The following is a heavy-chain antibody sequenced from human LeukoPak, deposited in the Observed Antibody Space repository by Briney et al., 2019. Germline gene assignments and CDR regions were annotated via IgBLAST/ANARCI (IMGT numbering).Heavy chain of an antibody. CDR3: ARDRTTVTTYYFDY. Sequence: EASVTVSCKASGYTFTSYGISWVRQAPGQGLEWMGWISAYNGNTNYAQKLQGRVTMTTDTSTSTAYMELRSLRSDDTAVYYCARDRTTVTTYYFDYWGQGTLVTVSS. CDR1: GYTFTSYG. CDR2: ISAYNGNT. D-gene: IGHD4-17*01. V-gene: IGHV1-18*01. J-gene: IGHJ4*02.